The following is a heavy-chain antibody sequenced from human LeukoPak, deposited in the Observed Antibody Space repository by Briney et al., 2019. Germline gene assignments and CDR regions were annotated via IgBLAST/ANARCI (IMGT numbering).Heavy chain of an antibody. J-gene: IGHJ3*01. CDR1: GFTFSPYT. Sequence: GGSLRLSCAASGFTFSPYTMHWFRQPPGKGLEWVSYINTGSTTIYYADSVKGRFTISRDNAKNSLYLQSNSLRAEDTAVYYCARDSSVCAFDVWGQGTMVTVSS. D-gene: IGHD6-6*01. V-gene: IGHV3-48*01. CDR3: ARDSSVCAFDV. CDR2: INTGSTTI.